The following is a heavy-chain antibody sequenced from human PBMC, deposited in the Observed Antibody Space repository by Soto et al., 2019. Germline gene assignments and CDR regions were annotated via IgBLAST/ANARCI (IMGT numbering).Heavy chain of an antibody. CDR3: ARNPYYDILTGYYEPIYYYYYMDV. J-gene: IGHJ6*03. Sequence: ASVKVSCKASGYTFTSYGISWVRQAPGQGLEWMGWISAYNGNTNYAQKLQGRVTMTTDTSTSTAYMELRSLRSDDTAVYYCARNPYYDILTGYYEPIYYYYYMDVWGEGTTVTVPS. D-gene: IGHD3-9*01. CDR1: GYTFTSYG. V-gene: IGHV1-18*01. CDR2: ISAYNGNT.